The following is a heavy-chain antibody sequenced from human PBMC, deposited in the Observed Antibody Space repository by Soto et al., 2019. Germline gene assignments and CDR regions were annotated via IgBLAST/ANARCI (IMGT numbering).Heavy chain of an antibody. CDR1: GDSVSSNSAA. CDR2: TYYRSKWYN. Sequence: SQTLSLTCAISGDSVSSNSAAWNWIRQSPSRGLEWLGRTYYRSKWYNDYAVSVKSRITINPDTSKNQFSLQLNSVTPEDTAVYYCARELHYYDSSAYYSLDAFDIWGQGTMVTVSS. CDR3: ARELHYYDSSAYYSLDAFDI. V-gene: IGHV6-1*01. D-gene: IGHD3-22*01. J-gene: IGHJ3*02.